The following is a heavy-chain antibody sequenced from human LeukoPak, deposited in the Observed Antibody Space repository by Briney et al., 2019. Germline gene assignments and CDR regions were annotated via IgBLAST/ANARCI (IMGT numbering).Heavy chain of an antibody. J-gene: IGHJ4*02. Sequence: GGSLRLSCAASGFTFSSYGMNWVRQAPGKGLEWVSSISRSGSSIYYADSVKGRFTMSRDNAKNSLYLQMNSLRAEDTAVYYCARDHWGDSSDNPHQESDYWGQGTLVTVSS. CDR2: ISRSGSSI. D-gene: IGHD3-22*01. CDR3: ARDHWGDSSDNPHQESDY. V-gene: IGHV3-21*01. CDR1: GFTFSSYG.